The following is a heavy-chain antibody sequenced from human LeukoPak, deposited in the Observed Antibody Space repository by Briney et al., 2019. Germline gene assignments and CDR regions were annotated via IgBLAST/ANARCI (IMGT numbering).Heavy chain of an antibody. CDR2: ISDSGGST. J-gene: IGHJ4*02. CDR3: TTLVRLVDIPSEGC. D-gene: IGHD3-9*01. V-gene: IGHV3-64D*09. Sequence: GGSLRLSCSASGFPFSSYAMHWVRQAPGKGLEYVSAISDSGGSTYYADSVKGRFTISRDNSKNTLYLQMSSLRAEDTAVYYCTTLVRLVDIPSEGCWGQGTLVTVSS. CDR1: GFPFSSYA.